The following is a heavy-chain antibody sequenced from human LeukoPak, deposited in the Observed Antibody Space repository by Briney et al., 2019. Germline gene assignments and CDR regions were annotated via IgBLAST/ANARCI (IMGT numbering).Heavy chain of an antibody. CDR2: IYWDDDK. D-gene: IGHD6-13*01. CDR3: AHCIAAAGFDY. Sequence: SGPTLVNPTQTLTLTCTFSGFSLSTSGVGVGWIRQPPGKALEWLALIYWDDDKRYSPSPKSRLTITKDTSKNQVVLTMTNIDPVDTATYYCAHCIAAAGFDYWGQGTLVTVSS. CDR1: GFSLSTSGVG. V-gene: IGHV2-5*02. J-gene: IGHJ4*02.